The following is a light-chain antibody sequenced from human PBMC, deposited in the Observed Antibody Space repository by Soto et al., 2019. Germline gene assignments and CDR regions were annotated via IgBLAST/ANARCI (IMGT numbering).Light chain of an antibody. V-gene: IGKV3-11*01. CDR1: QSVSTY. Sequence: EIVLTQSPATLSLSPGERATLSCRSSQSVSTYLAWYQQKPGQAPRLLIYDASNRATGIPARFSGSGSGTDFTLTISSLEPXXXXVYYCQQRSNWPPYTFGQGTKLEIK. J-gene: IGKJ2*01. CDR2: DAS. CDR3: QQRSNWPPYT.